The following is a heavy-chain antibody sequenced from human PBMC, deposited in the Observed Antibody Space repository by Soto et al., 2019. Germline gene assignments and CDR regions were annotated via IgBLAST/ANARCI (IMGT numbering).Heavy chain of an antibody. D-gene: IGHD3-10*01. Sequence: PGGSLRLSCVVSGFTFAKYWMRWVRQAPGKGLVWVARIETDGTTQTYADSVEGRFTISRDNAKNTLYLHMSSLRAEDTAVYYCGRQAALWEKVDFRGHGTPVTVSS. CDR1: GFTFAKYW. CDR2: IETDGTTQ. V-gene: IGHV3-74*01. CDR3: GRQAALWEKVDF. J-gene: IGHJ1*01.